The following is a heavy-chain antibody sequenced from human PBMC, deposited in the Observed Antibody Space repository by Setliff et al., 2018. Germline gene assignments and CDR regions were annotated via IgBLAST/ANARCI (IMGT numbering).Heavy chain of an antibody. CDR2: IHHSGKA. J-gene: IGHJ3*02. CDR1: GFSISSGYY. Sequence: SETLSLTCAVSGFSISSGYYWGWIRQPPGKGLEWIVNIHHSGKAYYNPSLKSRVTMSVDTSKNHVSLKLSSVTAADRAVYYCARDGGNGYGVDAYAGGGFDIWGQGTMVTVS. CDR3: ARDGGNGYGVDAYAGGGFDI. V-gene: IGHV4-38-2*02. D-gene: IGHD5-18*01.